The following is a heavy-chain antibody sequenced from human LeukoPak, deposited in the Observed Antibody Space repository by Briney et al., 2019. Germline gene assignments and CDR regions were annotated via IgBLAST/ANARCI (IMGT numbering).Heavy chain of an antibody. Sequence: PGGSLRLSCAASGFILSNYGMNWVRQAPGRGLEWLAIIWDDGKNKYYADSVKGRFTISRDNSKNTLYLQMNSLRAEDTAVYYCARESVVVAGTVDYWGQGTLVTVSS. D-gene: IGHD6-19*01. CDR1: GFILSNYG. CDR2: IWDDGKNK. J-gene: IGHJ4*02. V-gene: IGHV3-33*01. CDR3: ARESVVVAGTVDY.